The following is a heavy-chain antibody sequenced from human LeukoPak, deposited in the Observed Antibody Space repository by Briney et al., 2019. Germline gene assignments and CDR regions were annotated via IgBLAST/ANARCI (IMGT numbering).Heavy chain of an antibody. J-gene: IGHJ3*02. V-gene: IGHV3-23*01. D-gene: IGHD4/OR15-4a*01. Sequence: PGGSLRLSCAASGFTVSSNYMSWVRQAPGKGLEWVSGISGSSDMTYYADSVKGRFSISRDNSKNTLYLQMNSLRADDTALYYCAKRLWESKGLDPFDIWGQGTMVTVSS. CDR1: GFTVSSNY. CDR3: AKRLWESKGLDPFDI. CDR2: ISGSSDMT.